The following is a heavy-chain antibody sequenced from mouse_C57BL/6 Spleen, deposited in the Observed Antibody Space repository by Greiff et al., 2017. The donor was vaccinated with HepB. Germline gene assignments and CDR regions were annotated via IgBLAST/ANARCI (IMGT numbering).Heavy chain of an antibody. CDR3: VRDPHSYGSSYAMDY. J-gene: IGHJ4*01. V-gene: IGHV10-3*01. CDR2: IRSKSSNYAT. D-gene: IGHD1-1*01. CDR1: GFTFNTYA. Sequence: EVQLVESGGGLVQPKGSLKLSCAASGFTFNTYAMHWVRQAPGKGLEWVARIRSKSSNYATYYADSVKDRFTISRDDSQSMLYLQMNNLKTEDTAMYYCVRDPHSYGSSYAMDYSFQGTSVTVSS.